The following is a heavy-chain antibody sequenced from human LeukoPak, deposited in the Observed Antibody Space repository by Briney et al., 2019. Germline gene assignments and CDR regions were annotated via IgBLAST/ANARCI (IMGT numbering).Heavy chain of an antibody. CDR1: GYTFTSYA. Sequence: GASVEVPCKASGYTFTSYAMHWVRQAPGQRLEWMGWIIPIFGTANYAQKFQGRVTITADESTSTAYMELSSLRSEDTAVYYCARSCGSCYSTWYYYGMDVWGQGTTVTVSS. J-gene: IGHJ6*02. D-gene: IGHD2-15*01. V-gene: IGHV1-69*13. CDR3: ARSCGSCYSTWYYYGMDV. CDR2: IIPIFGTA.